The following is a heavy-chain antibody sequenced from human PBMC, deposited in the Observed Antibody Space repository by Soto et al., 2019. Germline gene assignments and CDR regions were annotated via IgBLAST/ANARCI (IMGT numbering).Heavy chain of an antibody. J-gene: IGHJ4*02. CDR2: IDQDGSAK. D-gene: IGHD5-12*01. CDR1: TFTFSNYW. Sequence: PGGSLRLSCAASTFTFSNYWMSWVRQAPGKGLEWVANIDQDGSAKYYVDSVKGRFTISRDNAKNLLYLQMSSLRVEDTAVHYCAREYSGYETPRENDYWGQGTLVTVSS. CDR3: AREYSGYETPRENDY. V-gene: IGHV3-7*05.